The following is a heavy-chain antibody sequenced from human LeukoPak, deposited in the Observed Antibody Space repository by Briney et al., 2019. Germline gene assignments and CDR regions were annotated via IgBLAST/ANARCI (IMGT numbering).Heavy chain of an antibody. CDR1: GYTFTSYG. D-gene: IGHD3-22*01. V-gene: IGHV1-18*01. J-gene: IGHJ2*01. Sequence: ASVKVSCKASGYTFTSYGISWVRQAPGQGLEWMGWISAYNGNTNYAQKLQGRVTMTTDTSTSTAYMELRSLRSDDTAVYYCARGPQTYYYDSSGYYFSPRYFDLWGRGTLVTVSS. CDR3: ARGPQTYYYDSSGYYFSPRYFDL. CDR2: ISAYNGNT.